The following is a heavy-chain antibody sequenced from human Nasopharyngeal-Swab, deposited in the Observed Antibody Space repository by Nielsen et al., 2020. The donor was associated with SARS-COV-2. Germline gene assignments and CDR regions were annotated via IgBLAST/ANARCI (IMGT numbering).Heavy chain of an antibody. CDR3: ARDAPAHYGAFY. Sequence: GESLKISCAASGFTFSSYAMSWVRQAPGKGLEWVSSISHSGALTSYTDSVKGRFTISRDSSKNTLYLQMDSLRGEDTAVYYCARDAPAHYGAFYWGRGTLVTVSS. V-gene: IGHV3-23*01. J-gene: IGHJ4*02. CDR1: GFTFSSYA. D-gene: IGHD4-17*01. CDR2: ISHSGALT.